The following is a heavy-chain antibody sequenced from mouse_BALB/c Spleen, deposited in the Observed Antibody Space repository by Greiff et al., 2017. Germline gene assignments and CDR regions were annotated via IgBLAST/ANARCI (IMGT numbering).Heavy chain of an antibody. CDR1: GYTFTDYA. CDR2: ISTYYGDA. J-gene: IGHJ2*01. V-gene: IGHV1S137*01. Sequence: QVQLQQSGAELVRPGVSVKISCKGSGYTFTDYAMHWVKQSHAKSLEWIGVISTYYGDASYNQKFKGKATMTVDKSSSTAYMELARLTSEDSAIYYCARGAMIKDFDYWVQGTTLTVSS. CDR3: ARGAMIKDFDY. D-gene: IGHD2-4*01.